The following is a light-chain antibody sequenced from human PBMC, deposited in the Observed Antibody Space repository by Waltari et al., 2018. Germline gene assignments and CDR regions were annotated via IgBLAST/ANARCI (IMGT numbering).Light chain of an antibody. J-gene: IGLJ2*01. Sequence: QSVLTQPPSASGTPGQRVTISCSGSSSNIGSNTVNWYQQLPGAAPKLLIYSNNPRPSGVPDRCSGSKSGTYASLAISGLQSEDEADYYCAAWDDSLNGVVFGGGTKLTVL. CDR2: SNN. CDR3: AAWDDSLNGVV. V-gene: IGLV1-44*01. CDR1: SSNIGSNT.